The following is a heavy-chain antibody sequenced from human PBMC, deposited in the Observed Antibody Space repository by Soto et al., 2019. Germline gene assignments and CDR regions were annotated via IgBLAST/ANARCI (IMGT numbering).Heavy chain of an antibody. CDR1: GGSIRSYY. Sequence: SEALSLTCTVSGGSIRSYYWSWILQPPGKGLEWIGYIYYSGSTNYNPSLKSRVTISVDTSKNQFSLKLSSVTAADTAVYYCARQVRGVTCHWFVPWGQGTLVTVSS. J-gene: IGHJ5*02. V-gene: IGHV4-59*08. CDR3: ARQVRGVTCHWFVP. CDR2: IYYSGST. D-gene: IGHD2-8*01.